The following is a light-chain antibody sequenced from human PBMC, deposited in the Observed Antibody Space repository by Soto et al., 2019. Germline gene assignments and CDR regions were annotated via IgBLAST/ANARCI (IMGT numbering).Light chain of an antibody. J-gene: IGLJ2*01. CDR2: EVT. V-gene: IGLV2-14*01. CDR3: SSYTSSSTPRVV. Sequence: QSAPTQPASVSGSPGQSITISCTGTSSDIGSHDYVSWYQHHPGKAPKLIIYEVTNRPSGVSDRFSGSKSGSTASLTISGLQAEDEADYYCSSYTSSSTPRVVFGGGTKLTVL. CDR1: SSDIGSHDY.